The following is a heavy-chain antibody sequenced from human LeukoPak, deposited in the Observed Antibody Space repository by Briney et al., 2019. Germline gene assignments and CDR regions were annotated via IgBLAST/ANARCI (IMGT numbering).Heavy chain of an antibody. V-gene: IGHV4-31*03. D-gene: IGHD3-10*01. CDR3: SYGSGSYRVFDY. CDR1: GGSISSGGYY. J-gene: IGHJ4*02. Sequence: PSETLSLTCTVSGGSISSGGYYWSWIRQHPGKGLEWIGYIYYSGSTYYNPSLKSRVTISVDTSKNQFSLKLSSVTAADTAVYYCSYGSGSYRVFDYWGQGALVTVSS. CDR2: IYYSGST.